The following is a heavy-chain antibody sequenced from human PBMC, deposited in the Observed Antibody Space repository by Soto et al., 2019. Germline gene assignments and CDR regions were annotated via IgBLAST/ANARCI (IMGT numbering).Heavy chain of an antibody. Sequence: PSETLSLTCTVSGGSIISSSYYWGWIRQPPGKGLEWIGSIYSSGSTYYNPSLKSRVTISVDTSKNQFSLKLSSVTAADTAVHYCATPVSSGYQDFEVWGQGTMVTVSS. CDR1: GGSIISSSYY. CDR2: IYSSGST. V-gene: IGHV4-39*01. J-gene: IGHJ3*01. CDR3: ATPVSSGYQDFEV. D-gene: IGHD3-22*01.